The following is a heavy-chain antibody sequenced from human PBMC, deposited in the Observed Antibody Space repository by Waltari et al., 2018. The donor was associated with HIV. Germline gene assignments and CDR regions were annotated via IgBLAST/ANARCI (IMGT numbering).Heavy chain of an antibody. V-gene: IGHV4-34*01. CDR1: GGSFSGYY. D-gene: IGHD6-6*01. CDR2: INHSGST. J-gene: IGHJ6*02. Sequence: QVQLQQWGAGLLKPSETLSLTCAVYGGSFSGYYWSWIRQPPGKGLEWIGEINHSGSTNYNPSLKSRVTISVDTSKNQFSLNLSSVTAADTAVYYCARGGDSSSPSCVWGQGTTVTVSS. CDR3: ARGGDSSSPSCV.